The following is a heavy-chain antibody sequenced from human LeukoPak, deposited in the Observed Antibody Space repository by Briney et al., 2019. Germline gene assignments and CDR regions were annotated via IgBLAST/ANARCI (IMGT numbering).Heavy chain of an antibody. CDR1: GYTFTGYY. D-gene: IGHD3-22*01. J-gene: IGHJ4*02. CDR2: INPNSGGT. CDR3: ARVSITEYYDSSGYYYSPDGTFDY. V-gene: IGHV1-2*02. Sequence: ASVKVSCKASGYTFTGYYMHWVRQAPGQGLEWMGWINPNSGGTNYAQKFQGRVTMTRDTSISTAYMELSRLRSDDTAVYYCARVSITEYYDSSGYYYSPDGTFDYWGQGTLVTASS.